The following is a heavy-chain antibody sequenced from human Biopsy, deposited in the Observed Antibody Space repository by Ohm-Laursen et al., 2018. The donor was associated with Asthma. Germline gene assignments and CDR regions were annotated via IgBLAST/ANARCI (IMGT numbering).Heavy chain of an antibody. Sequence: SSVKVSCKPSGGTFNNYAINWVRQAPGQGLEWMGGISPIFGSTAYAQKFQGRVTISADRSTSTAYMELSSLTIEDTAVYYCARAVTILQEWSGGMDVWGQGTTVTVSS. CDR1: GGTFNNYA. V-gene: IGHV1-69*06. CDR2: ISPIFGST. D-gene: IGHD3-3*01. J-gene: IGHJ6*02. CDR3: ARAVTILQEWSGGMDV.